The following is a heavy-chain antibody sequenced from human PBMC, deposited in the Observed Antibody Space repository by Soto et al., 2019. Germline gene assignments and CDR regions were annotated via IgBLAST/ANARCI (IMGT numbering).Heavy chain of an antibody. J-gene: IGHJ5*02. CDR1: GGSISSSNW. V-gene: IGHV4-4*02. CDR2: IYHSGST. D-gene: IGHD2-2*01. CDR3: ARAGVVVVPAEPGGWFDP. Sequence: SETLSLTCAVSGGSISSSNWWSWVRQPPGKGLEWIGEIYHSGSTNYNPSLKSRVTISVDKSKNQFSLKLSSVTAADTAAYYCARAGVVVVPAEPGGWFDPWGKGTLVTVS.